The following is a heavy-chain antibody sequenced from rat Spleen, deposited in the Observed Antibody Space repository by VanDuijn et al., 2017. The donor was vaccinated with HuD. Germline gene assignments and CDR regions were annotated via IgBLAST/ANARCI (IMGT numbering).Heavy chain of an antibody. CDR3: ARRGGGPMVVINPYYWYFDF. D-gene: IGHD1-12*02. CDR2: ISYDGGGT. J-gene: IGHJ1*01. V-gene: IGHV5-7*01. Sequence: EVRLVESDGGLVQPGRSLKLSCAASGFTFSDHNMAWVRQAPKKGLEWVATISYDGGGTYYPDSVKGRFTISRDNAKRTLYLQMDSLRSEETATYYCARRGGGPMVVINPYYWYFDFWGPGTMVTVSS. CDR1: GFTFSDHN.